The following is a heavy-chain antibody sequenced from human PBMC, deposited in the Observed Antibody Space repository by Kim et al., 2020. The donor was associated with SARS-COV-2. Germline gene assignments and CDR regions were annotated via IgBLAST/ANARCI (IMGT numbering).Heavy chain of an antibody. Sequence: GGSLRLSCAASGFTFDDYTMHWVRQAPGKGLEWVSLISWDGGSTYYADSVKGRFTISRDNSKNSLYLQMNSLRTEDTALYYCAKDWVPRYSGYDSPVDYWGQGTLVTVSS. D-gene: IGHD5-12*01. V-gene: IGHV3-43*01. CDR2: ISWDGGST. CDR3: AKDWVPRYSGYDSPVDY. J-gene: IGHJ4*02. CDR1: GFTFDDYT.